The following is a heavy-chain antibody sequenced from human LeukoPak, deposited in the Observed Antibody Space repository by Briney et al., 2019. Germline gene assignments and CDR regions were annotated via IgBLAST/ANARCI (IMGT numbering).Heavy chain of an antibody. D-gene: IGHD5-12*01. Sequence: PGRSLRLSCAASGFTFDDYAMHWVRQAPGKGLEWVSGISWNSGSIAYADSVKGRSTISRDNAKNSLYLQMNSLRAEDTAFYYCAKDPYSGYDATGYFDYWGQGTLVTVSS. CDR2: ISWNSGSI. CDR1: GFTFDDYA. V-gene: IGHV3-9*01. CDR3: AKDPYSGYDATGYFDY. J-gene: IGHJ4*02.